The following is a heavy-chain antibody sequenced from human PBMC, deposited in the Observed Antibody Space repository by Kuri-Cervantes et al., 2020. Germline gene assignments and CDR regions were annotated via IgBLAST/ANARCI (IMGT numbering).Heavy chain of an antibody. CDR2: FSSDDRVI. Sequence: GESLKISCAASGFYLTSYSMNWVRQTPGKQLEWVSHFSSDDRVIFYADSVKGRFTASRDSAKNSLYLQMNSLRAEDTAVYYCAKDRVGGYSSGLDYWGQGTLVTVSS. CDR1: GFYLTSYS. J-gene: IGHJ4*02. CDR3: AKDRVGGYSSGLDY. V-gene: IGHV3-48*01. D-gene: IGHD6-19*01.